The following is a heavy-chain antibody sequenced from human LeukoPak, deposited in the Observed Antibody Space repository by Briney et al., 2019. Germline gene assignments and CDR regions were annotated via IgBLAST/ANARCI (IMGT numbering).Heavy chain of an antibody. Sequence: GGSLRLSCAASGFTFSSYAMHWVRQAPGKGLEWVAVISYDGSNKYYADSVKGRFTISRDNSKNTLYLQMNSLKAEDTAVYYCARDHYGSGSYNAFGYWGQGTLVTVSS. J-gene: IGHJ4*02. CDR1: GFTFSSYA. CDR2: ISYDGSNK. D-gene: IGHD3-10*01. CDR3: ARDHYGSGSYNAFGY. V-gene: IGHV3-30*01.